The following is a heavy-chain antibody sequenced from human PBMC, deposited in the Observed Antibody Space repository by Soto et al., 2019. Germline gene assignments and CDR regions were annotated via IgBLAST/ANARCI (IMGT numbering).Heavy chain of an antibody. D-gene: IGHD3-22*01. CDR2: ISSSSSTI. CDR1: GFTFSSYS. V-gene: IGHV3-48*02. CDR3: ARGLYYYDSSGYWGY. J-gene: IGHJ4*02. Sequence: EVQLVESGGGLVQPGGSLRLSGAASGFTFSSYSMNWVRQAPGKGLEWVSYISSSSSTIYYADSVKGRFTISRDNAKNSLYLQMNSLRDEDTAVYYCARGLYYYDSSGYWGYWGQGTLVTVSS.